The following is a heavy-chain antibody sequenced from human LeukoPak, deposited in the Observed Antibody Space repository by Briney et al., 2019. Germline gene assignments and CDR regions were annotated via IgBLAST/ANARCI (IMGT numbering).Heavy chain of an antibody. CDR1: GFTFSNYW. D-gene: IGHD1-26*01. CDR3: TRAPGGSYYY. J-gene: IGHJ4*02. V-gene: IGHV3-74*01. CDR2: ISGDGSRT. Sequence: PGGSLRLSCAASGFTFSNYWMHWVRQAPGMGLVWVSRISGDGSRTDYADSAKGRFTISRDNAKNTLYLQMNSLSAEDTAVYYCTRAPGGSYYYWGQGTLVTVSS.